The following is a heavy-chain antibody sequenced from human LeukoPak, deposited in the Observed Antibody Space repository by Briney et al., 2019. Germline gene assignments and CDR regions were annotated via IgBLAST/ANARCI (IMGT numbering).Heavy chain of an antibody. J-gene: IGHJ3*02. D-gene: IGHD6-19*01. CDR1: GFTFSSYS. CDR3: ARSIAVAGNPDI. V-gene: IGHV3-21*01. CDR2: ISSSSSCI. Sequence: GGSPRLSCAASGFTFSSYSMNWVRQAPGKGLEWVSSISSSSSCIYYADSVKGRFTISRDNAKNSLYLQMNSLRAEDTAVYYCARSIAVAGNPDIWGQGTMVTVSS.